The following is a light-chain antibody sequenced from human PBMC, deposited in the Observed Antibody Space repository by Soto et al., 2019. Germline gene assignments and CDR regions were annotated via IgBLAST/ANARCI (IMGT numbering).Light chain of an antibody. CDR2: GAS. CDR3: QQYYNWPPWT. V-gene: IGKV3-15*01. J-gene: IGKJ1*01. Sequence: EVMLTQSPATLSVSPGERATLSCRANQSVTNNLAWYQHKPGHAPRLLIYGASTRATGIPARFSGSGSGTDFTLTITGLQSEDFAVYYCQQYYNWPPWTFGQGTKVDTK. CDR1: QSVTNN.